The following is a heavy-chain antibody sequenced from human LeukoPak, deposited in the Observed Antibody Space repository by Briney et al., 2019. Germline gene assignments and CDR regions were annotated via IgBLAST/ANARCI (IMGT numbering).Heavy chain of an antibody. D-gene: IGHD3-9*01. CDR1: GGSISSYY. CDR2: IYTSGST. Sequence: SETLSLTCTVSGGSISSYYWSWIRQPAGKGLEWIGRIYTSGSTNYNPSLKSRVTMSVDTSKNQFSLKLSSVTAADTAVYYCAITILTGYYNGYYYYGMDVWGQGTTVTVPS. J-gene: IGHJ6*02. V-gene: IGHV4-4*07. CDR3: AITILTGYYNGYYYYGMDV.